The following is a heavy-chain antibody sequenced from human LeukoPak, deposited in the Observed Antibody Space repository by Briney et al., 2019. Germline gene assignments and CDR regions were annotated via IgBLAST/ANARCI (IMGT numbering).Heavy chain of an antibody. V-gene: IGHV1-18*01. CDR1: GYTFTSYG. D-gene: IGHD5-18*01. CDR3: ARALPTHTAMVTRWFDP. Sequence: GASVKVSCKASGYTFTSYGISWVRQAPGQGLEWMGWISAYNGNTNYAQKLQGRVTMTTDTSTSTAYMELRSLRSDDTAVYYCARALPTHTAMVTRWFDPWGQGTLVTVSS. J-gene: IGHJ5*02. CDR2: ISAYNGNT.